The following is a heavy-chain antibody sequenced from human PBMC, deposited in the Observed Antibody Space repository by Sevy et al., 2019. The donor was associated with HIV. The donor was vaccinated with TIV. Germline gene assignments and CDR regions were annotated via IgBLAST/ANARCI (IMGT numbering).Heavy chain of an antibody. Sequence: GGSLRLSCAASGFTFSASYMSWIRQAPGKGLEWVSYISSGSSYTNYADSVKGRFTISRDNAKNSLYLQMNSLRAEDTAVYYCAKDSRFYSSSHFDNWGRGTLVTVSS. CDR1: GFTFSASY. D-gene: IGHD6-13*01. CDR3: AKDSRFYSSSHFDN. V-gene: IGHV3-11*06. J-gene: IGHJ4*02. CDR2: ISSGSSYT.